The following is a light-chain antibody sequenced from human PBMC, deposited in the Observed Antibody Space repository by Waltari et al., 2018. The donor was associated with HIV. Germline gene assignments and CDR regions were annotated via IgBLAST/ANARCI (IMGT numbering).Light chain of an antibody. J-gene: IGLJ3*02. CDR2: GVT. V-gene: IGLV1-40*01. CDR1: ASNIGAGFD. Sequence: SVLTQPPSVSGAPGQSVSISCSGNASNIGAGFDVLWYRQSPGTAPNLVIFGVTVLPSGIPDRFSGSLSLNSVSLDISGLRAEDAGDYYGQSYDISLTGLWVFGGGTKLTVL. CDR3: QSYDISLTGLWV.